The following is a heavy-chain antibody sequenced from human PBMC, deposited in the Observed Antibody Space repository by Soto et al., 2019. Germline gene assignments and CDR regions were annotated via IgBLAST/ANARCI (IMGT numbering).Heavy chain of an antibody. V-gene: IGHV3-74*01. CDR3: ARETIGYCSGGSCYPYYYYYGMDV. J-gene: IGHJ6*02. CDR2: INSDVSST. D-gene: IGHD2-15*01. CDR1: GFTFSSYW. Sequence: GGSLRLSCAASGFTFSSYWMHWVRQAPGKGLVWVSRINSDVSSTSYADSVKGRFTISRDNAKNMLYLQMNSLRAEDTAVYYCARETIGYCSGGSCYPYYYYYGMDVWGQGTTVTVSS.